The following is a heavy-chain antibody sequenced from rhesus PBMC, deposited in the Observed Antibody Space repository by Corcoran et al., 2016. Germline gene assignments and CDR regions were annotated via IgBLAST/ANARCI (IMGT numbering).Heavy chain of an antibody. D-gene: IGHD3-16*01. CDR2: IYWDDNK. Sequence: QVTLKESGSPLVNPTQTLTLTCTFSGFSPSTSGMVVGRSRHPTGKALEWLASIYWDDNKYYSTSLKSRLPISKDPSKNPVVLTMTNMDPVDTATYYCARGLLHFDYWGQGVLVTVSS. CDR1: GFSPSTSGMV. CDR3: ARGLLHFDY. V-gene: IGHV2S1*01. J-gene: IGHJ4*01.